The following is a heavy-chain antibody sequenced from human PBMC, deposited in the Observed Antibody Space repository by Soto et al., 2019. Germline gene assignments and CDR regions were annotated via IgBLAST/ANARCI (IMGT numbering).Heavy chain of an antibody. J-gene: IGHJ4*02. D-gene: IGHD6-19*01. V-gene: IGHV1-3*01. Sequence: QVQLVQSGAEVKKPGASVKVYCKASGYTFTSYAIHWVRQAPGQRLEWMGWINAGNGNTKYSQKFQDRVTITRDTSASTAYMELSSLRSVDTAVYYCARDLGGWPDYWGQGTLVTVSS. CDR3: ARDLGGWPDY. CDR1: GYTFTSYA. CDR2: INAGNGNT.